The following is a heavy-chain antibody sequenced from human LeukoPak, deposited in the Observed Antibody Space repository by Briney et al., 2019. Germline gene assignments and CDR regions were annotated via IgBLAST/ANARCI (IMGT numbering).Heavy chain of an antibody. V-gene: IGHV4-34*01. D-gene: IGHD3-10*01. J-gene: IGHJ6*02. CDR3: ARDGITMVRGAETTYYYYYYGMDV. CDR1: GGSFSGYY. Sequence: SETLSLTCAVYGGSFSGYYWSWIRQPPGKGLEWIGEINHSGSTNYNPSLKSRVTISVDASKNQFSLKLSSVTAADTAVYYCARDGITMVRGAETTYYYYYYGMDVWGQGTTVTVSS. CDR2: INHSGST.